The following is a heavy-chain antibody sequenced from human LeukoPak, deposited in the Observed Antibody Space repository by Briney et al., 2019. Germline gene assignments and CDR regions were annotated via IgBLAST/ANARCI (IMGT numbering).Heavy chain of an antibody. CDR1: GFTFSSYG. CDR2: IWYDGSNK. D-gene: IGHD5-24*01. CDR3: AKHRRDGYNSLYYFDY. J-gene: IGHJ4*02. Sequence: GGSLRLSCAASGFTFSSYGMHWVRQAPGKELEWVAVIWYDGSNKYCADSVKGRFTISRDNSKNTLYLQMNSLRAEDTAVYYCAKHRRDGYNSLYYFDYWGQGTLVTVSS. V-gene: IGHV3-33*06.